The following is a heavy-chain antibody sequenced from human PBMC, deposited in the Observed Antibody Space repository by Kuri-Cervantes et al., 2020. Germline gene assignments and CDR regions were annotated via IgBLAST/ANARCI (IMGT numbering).Heavy chain of an antibody. V-gene: IGHV4-30-4*01. CDR2: IYYSGST. D-gene: IGHD6-13*01. Sequence: SETLSLTCTVSGGSISSGDYYWSWIRQPPGKGLEWIGYIYYSGSTYYNPSLKSRVTISVDTSKNQFSLKLSSVTAADTAVYYCAAIAAAGIYYYYYYMDVWGKGTTVTVSS. J-gene: IGHJ6*03. CDR3: AAIAAAGIYYYYYYMDV. CDR1: GGSISSGDYY.